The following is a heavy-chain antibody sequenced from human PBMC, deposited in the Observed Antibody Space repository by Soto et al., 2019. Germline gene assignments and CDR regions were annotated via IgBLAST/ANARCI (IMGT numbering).Heavy chain of an antibody. D-gene: IGHD5-12*01. CDR3: AGGYHDYDGCYYYYGMDD. CDR2: ISAYNGNT. Sequence: ASVKVSCKASGYTFTTYAMHWVRQAPGQRLEWMGWISAYNGNTNYAQKLQGRVTMTTDTSTSTAYMELRSLRSDDTAVYYCAGGYHDYDGCYYYYGMDDWGQGTTVTDPS. CDR1: GYTFTTYA. V-gene: IGHV1-18*01. J-gene: IGHJ6*02.